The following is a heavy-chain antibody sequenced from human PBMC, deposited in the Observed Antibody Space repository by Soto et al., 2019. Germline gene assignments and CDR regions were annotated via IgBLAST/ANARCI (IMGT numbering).Heavy chain of an antibody. CDR2: IYSGGST. V-gene: IGHV3-53*01. D-gene: IGHD3-22*01. J-gene: IGHJ4*02. CDR1: GFTFSNAW. CDR3: ARGRPYYYDSSGYYRYYFDY. Sequence: GGSLRLSCAASGFTFSNAWMNWVRQAPGKGLEWVSVIYSGGSTYYADSVKGRFTISRDNSKNTLYLQMNSLRAEDTAVYYCARGRPYYYDSSGYYRYYFDYWGQGTLVTVSS.